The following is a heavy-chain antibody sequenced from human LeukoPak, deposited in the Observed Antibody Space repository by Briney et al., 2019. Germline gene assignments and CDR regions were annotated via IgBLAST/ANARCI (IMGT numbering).Heavy chain of an antibody. D-gene: IGHD4-17*01. Sequence: SETLSLTCAVSDDSFSSHYWTWIRQPPGKGLEWIGYISYIGSTNYNPSLKSRVTISIDTSKNQFSLQLTSVTAADTAVYYCARDLVTVSKGFDIWGQGTMVSVSS. CDR2: ISYIGST. CDR3: ARDLVTVSKGFDI. V-gene: IGHV4-59*11. CDR1: DDSFSSHY. J-gene: IGHJ3*02.